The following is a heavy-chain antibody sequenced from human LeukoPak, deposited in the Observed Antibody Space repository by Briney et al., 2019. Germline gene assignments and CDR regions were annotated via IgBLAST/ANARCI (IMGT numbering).Heavy chain of an antibody. D-gene: IGHD3-3*01. CDR3: ARELCYDSWKGYYYGMDV. CDR1: GYTFTSYG. Sequence: ASVKVSCKASGYTFTSYGISWVRQAPGQGLEWMGWISAYNGNTNYAQKLQGRVTMTTDTSTSTAYMELRSLRSDDTAVYYCARELCYDSWKGYYYGMDVWGQGTTVTVSS. V-gene: IGHV1-18*01. J-gene: IGHJ6*02. CDR2: ISAYNGNT.